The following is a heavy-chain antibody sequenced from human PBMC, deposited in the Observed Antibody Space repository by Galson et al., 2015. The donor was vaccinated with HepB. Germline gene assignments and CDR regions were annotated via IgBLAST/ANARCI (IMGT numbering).Heavy chain of an antibody. CDR1: GYTFTSYG. CDR2: ISAYNGNT. D-gene: IGHD2-21*02. Sequence: SVKVSCKASGYTFTSYGISWVRQAPGQGLEWMGWISAYNGNTNYAQKLQGRVTMTTDTSTSTAYMELRSLRSDDTAVYYCARDQLAYCGGDCYWSSGPRSETAFDIWGQGTMVTVSS. CDR3: ARDQLAYCGGDCYWSSGPRSETAFDI. J-gene: IGHJ3*02. V-gene: IGHV1-18*04.